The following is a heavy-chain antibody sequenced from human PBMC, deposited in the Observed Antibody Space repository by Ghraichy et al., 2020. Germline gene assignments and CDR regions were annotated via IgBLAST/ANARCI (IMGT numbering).Heavy chain of an antibody. V-gene: IGHV4-59*01. CDR2: IYYSGST. Sequence: SETLSLTCTVSGGSISSYYWSWIRQPPGKGLEWIGYIYYSGSTNYNPSLKSRVTISVDTSKNQFSLKMSSVTAADTAVYYCARENIRLFEGGGNWFDPWGQGTLVTVSS. D-gene: IGHD3-16*01. CDR1: GGSISSYY. CDR3: ARENIRLFEGGGNWFDP. J-gene: IGHJ5*02.